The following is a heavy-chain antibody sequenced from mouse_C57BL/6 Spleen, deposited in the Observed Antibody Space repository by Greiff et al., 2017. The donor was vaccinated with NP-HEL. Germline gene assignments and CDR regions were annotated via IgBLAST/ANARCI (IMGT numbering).Heavy chain of an antibody. J-gene: IGHJ4*01. Sequence: EVKLMESEGGLVQPGSSMKLSCTASGFTFSDYYMAWVRQVPEKGLEWVANINYDGSSTYYLDSLKSRFIISRDNAKNILYLQMSSLKSEDTATYYCARDDSNYEGAMDYWGQGTSVTVSS. CDR1: GFTFSDYY. V-gene: IGHV5-16*01. D-gene: IGHD2-5*01. CDR3: ARDDSNYEGAMDY. CDR2: INYDGSST.